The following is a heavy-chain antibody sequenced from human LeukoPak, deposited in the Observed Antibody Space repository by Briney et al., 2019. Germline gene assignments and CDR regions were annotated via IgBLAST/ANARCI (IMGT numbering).Heavy chain of an antibody. D-gene: IGHD3-16*01. Sequence: MASETLSLTCIVSGGSISSISSNNYHWGWIRQPPGKGLEWIGSIYYSGSTYYNPSLKSRVTISVDTSKNQFSLKLSSVTAADTALYYCAREMGAVTAHGIDVWGQGTTVTVSS. CDR2: IYYSGST. J-gene: IGHJ6*02. CDR3: AREMGAVTAHGIDV. CDR1: GGSISSISSNNYH. V-gene: IGHV4-39*02.